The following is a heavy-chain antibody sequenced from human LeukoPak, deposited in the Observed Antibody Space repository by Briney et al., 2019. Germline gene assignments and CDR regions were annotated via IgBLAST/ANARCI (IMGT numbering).Heavy chain of an antibody. CDR3: VRDRPVAGIDY. D-gene: IGHD6-19*01. CDR1: GFTFSSYW. J-gene: IGHJ4*02. CDR2: INSDGSIT. V-gene: IGHV3-74*01. Sequence: GRSLRLSCAASGFTFSSYWMHWVRQAPAKGLVWVSRINSDGSITTYADSVKGRFTVSRDNAKNTLYLQMTSLRAEDTAVYYCVRDRPVAGIDYWGQGTLVTVSS.